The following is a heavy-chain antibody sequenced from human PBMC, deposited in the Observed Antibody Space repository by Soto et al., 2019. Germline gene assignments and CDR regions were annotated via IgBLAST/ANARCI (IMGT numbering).Heavy chain of an antibody. J-gene: IGHJ4*02. CDR2: IIPIFGTA. CDR1: GGTFSSYA. V-gene: IGHV1-69*01. Sequence: QVQLVQSGAEVKKPGSSVKVSCKASGGTFSSYAISWVRQAPGQGLEWMGGIIPIFGTANYAQKFQGRVTITADESTSTAYMELSSLRSEDTAVYYCAKDLAFYYDSSGSLDYWGQGTLVTVSS. CDR3: AKDLAFYYDSSGSLDY. D-gene: IGHD3-22*01.